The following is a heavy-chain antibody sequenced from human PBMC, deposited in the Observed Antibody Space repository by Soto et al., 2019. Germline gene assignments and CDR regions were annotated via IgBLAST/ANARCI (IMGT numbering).Heavy chain of an antibody. D-gene: IGHD3-22*01. CDR1: GYSFTSYW. CDR2: IDPSDSYT. V-gene: IGHV5-10-1*01. Sequence: DSLTISRKGSGYSFTSYWISLVRQMPGKGLEWMGRIDPSDSYTNYSPSFQGHVTISADKSISTAYLQWSSLKASDTAMYYCASEYYYDSSGYYGTAYYYGMDVWGQGTTVTVSS. CDR3: ASEYYYDSSGYYGTAYYYGMDV. J-gene: IGHJ6*02.